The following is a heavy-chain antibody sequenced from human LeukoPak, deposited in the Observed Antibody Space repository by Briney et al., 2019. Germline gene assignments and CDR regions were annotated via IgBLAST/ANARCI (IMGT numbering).Heavy chain of an antibody. Sequence: PSETLSLTCTVSGGSISSSSYYWGWNRQPPGKGLEWIGSIYYSGSTYYNPSLKSRVTISVDTSKNQFSLKLSSVTAADTAVYYCARVGGPGDSSGYYYPYYFDYWGQGTLVTVSS. J-gene: IGHJ4*02. V-gene: IGHV4-39*01. CDR1: GGSISSSSYY. CDR3: ARVGGPGDSSGYYYPYYFDY. CDR2: IYYSGST. D-gene: IGHD3-22*01.